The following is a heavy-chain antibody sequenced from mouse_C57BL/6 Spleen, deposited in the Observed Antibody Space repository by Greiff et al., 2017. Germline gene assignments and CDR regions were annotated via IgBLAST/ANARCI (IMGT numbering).Heavy chain of an antibody. V-gene: IGHV1-59*01. CDR2: IDPSASYT. CDR3: ARNDGSSYGYFDY. CDR1: GYTFTSYW. Sequence: QVQLQQPGAELVRPGPSVTLSCKASGYTFTSYWMHWVKQRPGQGLEWIGVIDPSASYTNYNQNFKGKATVTGDTSTSTAYMQISSLTSEDSAVYYCARNDGSSYGYFDYWGQGTTLTVSS. J-gene: IGHJ2*01. D-gene: IGHD1-1*01.